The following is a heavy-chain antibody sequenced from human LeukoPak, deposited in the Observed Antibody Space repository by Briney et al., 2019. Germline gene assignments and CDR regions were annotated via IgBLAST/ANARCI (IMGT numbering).Heavy chain of an antibody. CDR2: ISSNGGST. J-gene: IGHJ4*02. CDR3: ARGHNSRAGVTDCCPLDF. V-gene: IGHV3-64*01. CDR1: GFTFSSYA. D-gene: IGHD2-21*02. Sequence: PGGSLRLSCAASGFTFSSYAMHWVRQAPGKGLEYVSAISSNGGSTYYANSVKGRFTISRDNSKNTLYLQMGSLRAEDTAIYYCARGHNSRAGVTDCCPLDFWGQGTLVTVSS.